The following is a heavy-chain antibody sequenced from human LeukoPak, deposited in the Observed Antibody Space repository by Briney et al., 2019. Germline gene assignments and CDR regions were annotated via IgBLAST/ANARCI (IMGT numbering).Heavy chain of an antibody. V-gene: IGHV3-9*01. Sequence: PGGSLRLSCAASGFTFDDYAMHWVRQAPGKGLEWVSGISWNSGSIGYADSVKGRFTISRDNAKNSLYLQMNSLRAEDTALYYCAKFGTTGTTGSTFDYWGQGTLVTVSS. J-gene: IGHJ4*02. D-gene: IGHD1-1*01. CDR1: GFTFDDYA. CDR2: ISWNSGSI. CDR3: AKFGTTGTTGSTFDY.